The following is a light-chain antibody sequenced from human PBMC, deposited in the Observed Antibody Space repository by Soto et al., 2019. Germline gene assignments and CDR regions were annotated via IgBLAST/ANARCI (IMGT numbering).Light chain of an antibody. V-gene: IGKV3-11*01. CDR2: GAS. CDR1: QSVNSH. J-gene: IGKJ5*01. CDR3: PRSRA. Sequence: DIGYSHYPATMSLSLGERATVSFRASQSVNSHLAWYQQKRGEARRLLICGASSRATGIPDRFSGSGSGTDITLTLRGVEPDDFPVYCSPRSRAFGQGTRLEIK.